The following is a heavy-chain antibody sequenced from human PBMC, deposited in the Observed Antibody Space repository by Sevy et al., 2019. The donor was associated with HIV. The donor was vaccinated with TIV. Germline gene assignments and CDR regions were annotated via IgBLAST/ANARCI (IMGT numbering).Heavy chain of an antibody. CDR3: ARDVDTSRLYYGIDV. CDR1: GFTFSTYS. J-gene: IGHJ6*02. Sequence: GGSLRLSCAASGFTFSTYSMNWVRQAPGKGLEWVSSISSSHSYIYYADSVKGRFTISRDNAKNSLYLQMNSLRAEDTAVYYCARDVDTSRLYYGIDVWGQGTTVTVSS. CDR2: ISSSHSYI. V-gene: IGHV3-21*01. D-gene: IGHD5-18*01.